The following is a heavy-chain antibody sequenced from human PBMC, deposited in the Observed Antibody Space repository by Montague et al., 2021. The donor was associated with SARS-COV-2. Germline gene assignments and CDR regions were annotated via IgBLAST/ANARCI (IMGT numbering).Heavy chain of an antibody. V-gene: IGHV4-31*03. Sequence: TLSLTCTVSGDSIISGFHFWSWIRQHPEKGLGWIGYIYFSGSSLCNPSLNSRVTMSVDTSMSQFSLNLRSVTAADTAIYYCARQVAATTAFDSWGQGTLVSVSS. CDR3: ARQVAATTAFDS. J-gene: IGHJ4*02. CDR1: GDSIISGFHF. D-gene: IGHD1-26*01. CDR2: IYFSGSS.